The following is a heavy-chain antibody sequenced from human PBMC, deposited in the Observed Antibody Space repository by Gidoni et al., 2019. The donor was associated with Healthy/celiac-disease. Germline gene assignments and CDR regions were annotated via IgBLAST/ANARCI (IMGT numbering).Heavy chain of an antibody. CDR1: GGSVSSGSYY. V-gene: IGHV4-61*01. CDR3: ARDLGDYGDYGFSFDL. D-gene: IGHD4-17*01. CDR2: IYYSGST. Sequence: QVQLQESGPGLVKPSETLSLTCTVSGGSVSSGSYYWSWIRQPPGKGLEWIGYIYYSGSTNYNPSLKSRVTISVDTSKNQFSLKLSSVTAADTAVYYCARDLGDYGDYGFSFDLWGRGTLVTVSS. J-gene: IGHJ2*01.